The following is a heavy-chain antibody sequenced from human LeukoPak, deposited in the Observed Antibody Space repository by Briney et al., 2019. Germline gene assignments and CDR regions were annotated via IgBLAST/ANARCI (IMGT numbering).Heavy chain of an antibody. CDR3: ARGVRKWLPIAHYYYYGMDV. D-gene: IGHD5-12*01. Sequence: SETLSLTCTVSGGSISSYYWSWIRQPVGKGLEWIGRIYTSGSTNYNPSLKSRVTMSVDTSKNQFPLKLSSVTAADTAVYYCARGVRKWLPIAHYYYYGMDVWGQGTTVTVSS. J-gene: IGHJ6*02. CDR2: IYTSGST. V-gene: IGHV4-4*07. CDR1: GGSISSYY.